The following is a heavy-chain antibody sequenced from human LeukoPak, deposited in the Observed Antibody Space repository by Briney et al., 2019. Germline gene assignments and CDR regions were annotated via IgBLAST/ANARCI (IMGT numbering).Heavy chain of an antibody. CDR2: ISTSGSP. J-gene: IGHJ5*02. Sequence: SETLSLTCTVSGGSISNYYWSWIRQTAGKGLERIGLISTSGSPNYNPSLKSRVTMSVDTSKNQFSLKLSSVTAADTAVYYCARDLTTPPYNWFDPWGQGTLVTVSS. CDR1: GGSISNYY. CDR3: ARDLTTPPYNWFDP. V-gene: IGHV4-4*07. D-gene: IGHD4/OR15-4a*01.